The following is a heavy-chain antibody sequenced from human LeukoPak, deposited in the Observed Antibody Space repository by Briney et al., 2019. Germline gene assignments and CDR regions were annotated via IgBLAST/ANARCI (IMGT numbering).Heavy chain of an antibody. D-gene: IGHD5-12*01. Sequence: ASAKVSCKASGGTFSSYAISWVRQAPGQGLEWMGGIIPIFGTANYAQKFQGRVTITADESTSTAYMELSSLRSEDTAVYYCARDADLNGLLDYWGQGTLVTVSS. CDR1: GGTFSSYA. V-gene: IGHV1-69*13. CDR3: ARDADLNGLLDY. J-gene: IGHJ4*02. CDR2: IIPIFGTA.